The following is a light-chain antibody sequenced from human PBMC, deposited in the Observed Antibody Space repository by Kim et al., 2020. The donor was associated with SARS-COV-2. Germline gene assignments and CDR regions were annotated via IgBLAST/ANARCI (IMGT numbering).Light chain of an antibody. V-gene: IGKV1-5*03. CDR1: ESISHW. Sequence: DIQMTQSPSALSASTGDRVSITCRASESISHWLAWYQQKPGEAPKLLIYKTSTLQSGVPSRFSGSGSETEFTLTISRLQPDDFATYYCQQYSSYSWTFGQGTKVDIK. J-gene: IGKJ1*01. CDR2: KTS. CDR3: QQYSSYSWT.